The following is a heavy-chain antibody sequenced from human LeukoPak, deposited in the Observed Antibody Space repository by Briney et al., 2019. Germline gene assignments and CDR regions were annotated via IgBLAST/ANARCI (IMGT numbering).Heavy chain of an antibody. D-gene: IGHD2-8*02. J-gene: IGHJ4*02. V-gene: IGHV1-46*01. Sequence: ASVKASCKASGYTFTTRYYMHWVRQAPGQGLEWIGIINTSGGGTNYAQKFQGRVTMTRDTSTSTVYMELGSLTSEDTAVYYCAREESGGYFDYWGQGTLVTVSS. CDR3: AREESGGYFDY. CDR2: INTSGGGT. CDR1: GYTFTTRYY.